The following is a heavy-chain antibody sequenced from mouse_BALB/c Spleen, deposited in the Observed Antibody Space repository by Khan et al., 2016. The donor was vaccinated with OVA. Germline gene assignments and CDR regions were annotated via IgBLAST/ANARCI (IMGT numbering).Heavy chain of an antibody. CDR1: GYTFTNYG. V-gene: IGHV9-3-1*01. CDR3: ARPPYCSYTLDY. J-gene: IGHJ4*01. CDR2: INTYTGEP. Sequence: QIQLVQSGPELRKPGETVKISCKASGYTFTNYGMNWVKQSPGKALKWMGWINTYTGEPTYADDFKGRFAFSLETSASTAYLQINILKNEDTATYFCARPPYCSYTLDYWGQGTSVTVSS. D-gene: IGHD2-10*01.